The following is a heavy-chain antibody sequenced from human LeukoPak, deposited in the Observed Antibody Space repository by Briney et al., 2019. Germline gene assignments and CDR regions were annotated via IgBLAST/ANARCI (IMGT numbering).Heavy chain of an antibody. Sequence: SVKVSCTASGGTFSSYAISWVRQAPGQGLEWMGGIIPIFGTANYAQRFQGRVTMTTDTSTSTAYMELRSLRSDDTAVYYCAREGIQLWLDLSYWGQGTLVTVSS. J-gene: IGHJ4*02. CDR2: IIPIFGTA. V-gene: IGHV1-69*05. CDR3: AREGIQLWLDLSY. D-gene: IGHD5-18*01. CDR1: GGTFSSYA.